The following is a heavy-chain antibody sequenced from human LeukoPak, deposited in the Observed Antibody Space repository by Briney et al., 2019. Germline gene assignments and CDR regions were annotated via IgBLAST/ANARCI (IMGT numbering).Heavy chain of an antibody. J-gene: IGHJ4*02. CDR2: ISSSGSTI. V-gene: IGHV3-11*01. CDR3: ARDHLD. CDR1: GGSISSGGYY. Sequence: LSLTCTVSGGSISSGGYYWSWIRQAPGKGLEWVSYISSSGSTIYYADSMKGRFTISRDNAKNSLYLQMNSLRAEDTAVYYCARDHLDWGQGTLVTVSS.